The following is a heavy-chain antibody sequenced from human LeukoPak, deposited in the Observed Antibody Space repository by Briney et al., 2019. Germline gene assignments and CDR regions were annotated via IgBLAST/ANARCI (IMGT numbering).Heavy chain of an antibody. D-gene: IGHD2-21*01. V-gene: IGHV1-2*02. Sequence: ASVKVSCKASGYTFTGYYIHWVRQAPGQGLEWMGWISPHNGGTNYAQKFPGKVTMTRDTSISTAYMDLSGLRSDDTAVYYCARRQGNSLGAFDIWGQGTMITVSS. J-gene: IGHJ3*02. CDR3: ARRQGNSLGAFDI. CDR1: GYTFTGYY. CDR2: ISPHNGGT.